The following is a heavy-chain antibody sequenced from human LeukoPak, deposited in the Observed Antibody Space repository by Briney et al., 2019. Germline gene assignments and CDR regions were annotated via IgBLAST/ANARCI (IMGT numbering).Heavy chain of an antibody. V-gene: IGHV1-18*01. CDR2: ISAHNGNT. Sequence: ASVKVSCKASGYTFTSYDISWVRQAPGQGLEWMGWISAHNGNTNYAQKLQGRVTMTTDTSTSTAYMELRSLRSDDTAVYYCAGEGYSSGWYYFDYWGQGTLVTVSS. CDR1: GYTFTSYD. CDR3: AGEGYSSGWYYFDY. J-gene: IGHJ4*02. D-gene: IGHD6-19*01.